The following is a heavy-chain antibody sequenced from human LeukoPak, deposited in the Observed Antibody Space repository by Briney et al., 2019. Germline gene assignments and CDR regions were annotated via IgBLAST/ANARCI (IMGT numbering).Heavy chain of an antibody. J-gene: IGHJ4*02. Sequence: PGGSLRLSCAASGFAFDIYSMNWVRQAPGKGLEWVSYISSSSGTTHYADSVKGRFTISRDNAKNSLYLQMNSLRDEDTAAYYCARPLRGSGGLLHEYWGQGTLVTVSS. V-gene: IGHV3-48*02. D-gene: IGHD2-15*01. CDR3: ARPLRGSGGLLHEY. CDR2: ISSSSGTT. CDR1: GFAFDIYS.